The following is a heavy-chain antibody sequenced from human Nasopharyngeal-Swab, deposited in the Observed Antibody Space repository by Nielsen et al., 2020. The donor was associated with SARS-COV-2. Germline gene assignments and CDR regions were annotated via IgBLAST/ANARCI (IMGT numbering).Heavy chain of an antibody. V-gene: IGHV3-21*01. CDR2: ISSSSSYI. CDR3: AREMPPGRELDY. Sequence: LSLTCAASGFTFSSYSMNWVRQAPGKGLEWVSSISSSSSYIYYADSVKGRFTISRDNAKNSLYLQMNSLRAEDTAVYYCAREMPPGRELDYWGQGTLVTVSS. J-gene: IGHJ4*02. D-gene: IGHD1-1*01. CDR1: GFTFSSYS.